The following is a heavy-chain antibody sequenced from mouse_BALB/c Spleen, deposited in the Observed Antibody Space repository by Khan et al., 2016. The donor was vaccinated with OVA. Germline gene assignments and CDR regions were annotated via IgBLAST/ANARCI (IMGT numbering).Heavy chain of an antibody. CDR3: ARENYYGSTCYAMDY. CDR2: IAPGSGST. J-gene: IGHJ4*01. D-gene: IGHD1-1*01. V-gene: IGHV1S41*01. Sequence: DLVKPGASVKLSCKASGYTFTSYWINWIKQRPGQGLEWIGRIAPGSGSTYYNEMFKGKATLTVDISSSTAYIQLSSLSSEDSAVYFCARENYYGSTCYAMDYWGQGTSVTVSS. CDR1: GYTFTSYW.